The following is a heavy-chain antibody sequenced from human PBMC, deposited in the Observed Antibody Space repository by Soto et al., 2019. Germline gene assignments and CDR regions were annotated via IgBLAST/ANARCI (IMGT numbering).Heavy chain of an antibody. CDR1: GFPFTSYG. J-gene: IGHJ4*02. Sequence: QVQLVESGGGVVQPGRSLRLSCAASGFPFTSYGMHWVREGPDKGLEWVAIISYDGSDKYYAHSVKGRFTISRDNSKNTLYRQMNSLSPEDTALYYCVGGQYYFDYRGQGTLVIVSS. CDR3: VGGQYYFDY. D-gene: IGHD3-10*01. V-gene: IGHV3-30*03. CDR2: ISYDGSDK.